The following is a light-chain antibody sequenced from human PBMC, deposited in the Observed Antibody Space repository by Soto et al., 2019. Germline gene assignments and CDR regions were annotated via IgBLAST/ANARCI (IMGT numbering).Light chain of an antibody. J-gene: IGKJ1*01. CDR2: DAS. V-gene: IGKV1-5*01. CDR3: QQYNTFSLT. Sequence: DIQMTQSPSTLSASVGDRVTITCRASHSFSRWLAWYQQKPGKAPKLLIYDASTLESGVPSRFSGSGSGTEFTLTIHSMQPDDFATYHCQQYNTFSLTFGQGTKVEIK. CDR1: HSFSRW.